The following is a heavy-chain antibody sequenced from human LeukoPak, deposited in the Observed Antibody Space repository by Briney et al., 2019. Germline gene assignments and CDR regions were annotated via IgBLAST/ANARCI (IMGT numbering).Heavy chain of an antibody. J-gene: IGHJ4*02. D-gene: IGHD4-17*01. V-gene: IGHV3-23*01. CDR1: GFTFSSYA. Sequence: GGSLRLSCAASGFTFSSYAMSWVRQAPGKGLEWVSAISGSGGSTYYADSVKGRFTISRDNSKSTLYLQMNSLRAEDTAVYYCAKDSYGDYGLYYFDYWGQGTLVTVSS. CDR2: ISGSGGST. CDR3: AKDSYGDYGLYYFDY.